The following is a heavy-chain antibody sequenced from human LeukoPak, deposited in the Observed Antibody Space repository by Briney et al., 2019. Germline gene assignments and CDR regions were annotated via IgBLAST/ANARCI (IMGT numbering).Heavy chain of an antibody. CDR2: MNPNSGST. CDR1: GYTFTSYD. J-gene: IGHJ6*03. D-gene: IGHD6-13*01. Sequence: ASVKVSCKASGYTFTSYDINWVRQAAGQGLEWMGWMNPNSGSTGYAQTFQGRVTYTRNTSISTAYMELSSLRSEDTAVYYCARATGYTSSWYDENYYHYMDVWGKGTTVTVSS. CDR3: ARATGYTSSWYDENYYHYMDV. V-gene: IGHV1-8*03.